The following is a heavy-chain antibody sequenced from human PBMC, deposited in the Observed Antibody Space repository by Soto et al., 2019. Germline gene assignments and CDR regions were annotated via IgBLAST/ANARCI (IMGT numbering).Heavy chain of an antibody. V-gene: IGHV4-4*02. D-gene: IGHD6-13*01. Sequence: PSETLSLTCAVSGGSISSTNLWTWVRQPPGKGLEWIGEIYHTGSTTFNPSLKSRVTISVDRSKNHFSLKLSSVTAADTAVYFCARSPRSISAGGIDFWGQGSLVTVSS. CDR3: ARSPRSISAGGIDF. CDR1: GGSISSTNL. CDR2: IYHTGST. J-gene: IGHJ4*01.